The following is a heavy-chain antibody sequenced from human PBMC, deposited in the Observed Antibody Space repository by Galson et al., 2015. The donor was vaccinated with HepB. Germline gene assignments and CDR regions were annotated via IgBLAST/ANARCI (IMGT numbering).Heavy chain of an antibody. J-gene: IGHJ5*02. CDR3: ARGALVGVVGGNQNNWFDP. Sequence: SVKDPCKAPGYKFSTYSMIRVRQAPGQGLEWMGWISPYNRDTKYARKFQGRVTMSTETNTSTAYMELRSLGSDDTAVYYCARGALVGVVGGNQNNWFDPWGQGTLVTVSS. CDR1: GYKFSTYS. CDR2: ISPYNRDT. V-gene: IGHV1-18*01. D-gene: IGHD2-15*01.